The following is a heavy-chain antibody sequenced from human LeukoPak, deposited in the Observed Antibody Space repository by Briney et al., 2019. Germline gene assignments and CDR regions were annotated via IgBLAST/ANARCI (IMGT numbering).Heavy chain of an antibody. V-gene: IGHV4-34*01. CDR2: INHSGST. J-gene: IGHJ3*02. Sequence: SETLSLTCAGYGGSFSGYYWSWIRQPPGKGMKWIGEINHSGSTNYNPSLKSRVTISVDTSKNQFSLKLSSVTAADTAVYYCARGLGYCSSTSCSDAFDIWGQGTMVTVSS. CDR3: ARGLGYCSSTSCSDAFDI. D-gene: IGHD2-2*01. CDR1: GGSFSGYY.